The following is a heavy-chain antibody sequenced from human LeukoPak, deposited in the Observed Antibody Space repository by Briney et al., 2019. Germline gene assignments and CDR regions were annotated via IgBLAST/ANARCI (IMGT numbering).Heavy chain of an antibody. CDR1: GGTFSSYA. V-gene: IGHV1-69*10. Sequence: ASVKVSCKASGGTFSSYAISWVRQAPGQGLEWMGGIIPILGTANYAQKFQGRVTMTRNTSISTAYMELSSLRSEDTAVYYCARGLAVADILDAFDIWGQGTMVTVSS. J-gene: IGHJ3*02. CDR3: ARGLAVADILDAFDI. D-gene: IGHD6-19*01. CDR2: IIPILGTA.